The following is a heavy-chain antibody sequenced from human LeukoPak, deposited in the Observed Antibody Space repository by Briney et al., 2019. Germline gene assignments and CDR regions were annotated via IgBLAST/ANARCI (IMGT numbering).Heavy chain of an antibody. CDR2: IYHSGTT. CDR3: AQKAPYSPGYSQD. J-gene: IGHJ1*01. Sequence: PSETLSLTCTVSGGFITSYYWTWIRQPPGRGLEWIGYIYHSGTTNYNPSLKSRVTISVDTSKDQFSLKLSSVTAADTAVYYCAQKAPYSPGYSQDWGQGTLVTVSS. D-gene: IGHD2-15*01. CDR1: GGFITSYY. V-gene: IGHV4-59*01.